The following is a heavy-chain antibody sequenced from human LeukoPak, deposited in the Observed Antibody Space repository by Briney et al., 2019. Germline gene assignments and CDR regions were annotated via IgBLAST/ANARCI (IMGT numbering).Heavy chain of an antibody. CDR3: ARVSYYDSSGNRGAFDY. D-gene: IGHD3-22*01. CDR1: GGSFSGYY. CDR2: INHSGST. V-gene: IGHV4-34*01. Sequence: SETLSLTCAVYGGSFSGYYWSWIRQPPGKGLEWIGEINHSGSTNHNPSLKSRVTISVDKSKNQFSLKLSSVTAADTAVYYCARVSYYDSSGNRGAFDYWGQGTLVTVSS. J-gene: IGHJ4*02.